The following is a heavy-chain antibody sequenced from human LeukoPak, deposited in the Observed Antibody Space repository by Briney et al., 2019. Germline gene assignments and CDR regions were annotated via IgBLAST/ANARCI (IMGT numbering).Heavy chain of an antibody. CDR3: ARDDVVVPAGGYGMDV. V-gene: IGHV4-34*01. J-gene: IGHJ6*04. CDR2: INHSGST. D-gene: IGHD2-2*01. Sequence: SETLSLTCAVYGGSFSGYYWSWIRQPPGKGPEWIGEINHSGSTNYNPSLKSRVTISVDTSKNQFSLKLSSVTAADTAVYYCARDDVVVPAGGYGMDVWGKGTTVTVSS. CDR1: GGSFSGYY.